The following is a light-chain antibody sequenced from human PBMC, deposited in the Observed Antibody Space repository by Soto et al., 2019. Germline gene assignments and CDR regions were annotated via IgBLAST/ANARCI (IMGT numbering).Light chain of an antibody. Sequence: DIQITQSPSTLSASVGDRVTITCRASQSITSWLALYQQKPGKAPNLLIYDASSLQSGVPSRFSGSGSWTEFTLNISSLQPDDSATYYCQQYNSHDDIAFGRGTKVEIK. CDR1: QSITSW. V-gene: IGKV1-5*01. J-gene: IGKJ4*01. CDR3: QQYNSHDDIA. CDR2: DAS.